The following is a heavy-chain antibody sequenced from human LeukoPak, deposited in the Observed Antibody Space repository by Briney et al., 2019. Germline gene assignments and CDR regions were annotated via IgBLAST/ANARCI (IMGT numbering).Heavy chain of an antibody. D-gene: IGHD2-15*01. V-gene: IGHV4-30-4*01. CDR1: GGSISSGDHY. Sequence: SETLSLTCTVSGGSISSGDHYWSWIRQPPGKGLEWIGYIYYSGSTYYNPSLKSRVTISVDTSKNQFSLKLSSVTAADTAVYYCARELSLLFDIWGQGTMVTVSS. CDR2: IYYSGST. J-gene: IGHJ3*02. CDR3: ARELSLLFDI.